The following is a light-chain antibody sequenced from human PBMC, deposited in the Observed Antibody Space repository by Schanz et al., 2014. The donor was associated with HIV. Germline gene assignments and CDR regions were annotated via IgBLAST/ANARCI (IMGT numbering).Light chain of an antibody. Sequence: QSVLTQPPSVSAAPGQRVTISCSGSALNIGRNSVSWYQQFPGTAPNLLIYDYHERPSEIRDRFSGSKSGQSATLAIIGLQAGDEADYYCGTWDRSLSVVAFGGGTKLTVL. V-gene: IGLV1-51*01. CDR3: GTWDRSLSVVA. CDR1: ALNIGRNS. CDR2: DYH. J-gene: IGLJ2*01.